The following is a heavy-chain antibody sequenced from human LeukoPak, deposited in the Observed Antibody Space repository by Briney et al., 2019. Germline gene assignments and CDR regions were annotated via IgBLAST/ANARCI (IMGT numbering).Heavy chain of an antibody. V-gene: IGHV3-48*04. CDR1: GFTFSSYA. J-gene: IGHJ4*02. Sequence: GGSLRLSCAASGFTFSSYAMSWVRQAPGKGLEWVSYISSSDTTIYYADSVKGRFTISRDNAKNSLYLQMNSLRVEDTAVYYCARGLPNWGYDYWGPGTLVTVSS. CDR3: ARGLPNWGYDY. D-gene: IGHD7-27*01. CDR2: ISSSDTTI.